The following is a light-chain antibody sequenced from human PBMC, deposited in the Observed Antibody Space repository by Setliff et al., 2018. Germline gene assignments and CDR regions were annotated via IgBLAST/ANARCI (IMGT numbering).Light chain of an antibody. J-gene: IGLJ1*01. CDR2: GNF. CDR1: SDNIGRNA. CDR3: STWDYSLRTHV. V-gene: IGLV1-44*01. Sequence: QSALTQEASVSGTVGQEVTLSCTGESDNIGRNAVGWYQQSSHGAPKTVMLGNFLPSGIPDRFSGSKSGTTASLTISGHQLEDEADYYCSTWDYSLRTHVFGTGTKGTVL.